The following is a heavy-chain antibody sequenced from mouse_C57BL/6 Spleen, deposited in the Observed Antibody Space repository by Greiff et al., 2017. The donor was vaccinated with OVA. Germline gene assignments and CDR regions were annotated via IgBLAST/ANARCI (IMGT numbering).Heavy chain of an antibody. CDR1: GYAFSSSW. V-gene: IGHV1-82*01. CDR3: AYYGSSPVEDYFDY. J-gene: IGHJ2*01. CDR2: IYPGDGDT. Sequence: QVHVKQSGPELVKPGASVKISCKASGYAFSSSWMNWVKQRPGKGLEWIGRIYPGDGDTNYNGKFKGKATLTADKSSSTAYMQLSSLTSEDSAVYFCAYYGSSPVEDYFDYWGQGTTLTVSS. D-gene: IGHD1-1*01.